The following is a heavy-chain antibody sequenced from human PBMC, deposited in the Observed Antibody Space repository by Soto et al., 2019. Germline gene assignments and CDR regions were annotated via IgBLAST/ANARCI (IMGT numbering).Heavy chain of an antibody. CDR2: ISWNSGSI. J-gene: IGHJ4*02. CDR1: GFTFDDYA. Sequence: DVQLVESGGGLVQPGRSLRLSCAASGFTFDDYAMHWVRQAPGKGLEWVSGISWNSGSIGYADSVKGRFTISRDNAKNSLYLQMNSLRAEDTALYYCAKDMGRGFDYWGQGTLVTVSS. V-gene: IGHV3-9*01. CDR3: AKDMGRGFDY. D-gene: IGHD1-26*01.